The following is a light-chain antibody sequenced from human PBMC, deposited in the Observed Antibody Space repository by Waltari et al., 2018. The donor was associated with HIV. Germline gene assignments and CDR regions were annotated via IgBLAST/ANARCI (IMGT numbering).Light chain of an antibody. CDR1: QSVSSN. V-gene: IGKV3-15*01. Sequence: EIVMTQSPATLSVSPGERATLSCRASQSVSSNLAWYQQKPGQAPRLLIYGASTRATSIPARFSGSGSGTEFTLTISSLQSEDFAVYYCQQYNNWPLFGQGTKLVIK. J-gene: IGKJ2*01. CDR2: GAS. CDR3: QQYNNWPL.